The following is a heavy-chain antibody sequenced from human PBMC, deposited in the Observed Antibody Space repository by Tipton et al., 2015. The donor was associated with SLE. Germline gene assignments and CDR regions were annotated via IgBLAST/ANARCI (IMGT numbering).Heavy chain of an antibody. D-gene: IGHD7-27*01. CDR1: GFTFSSYA. CDR2: IYSGGSST. J-gene: IGHJ4*02. V-gene: IGHV3-23*03. CDR3: AKGRTGDEDYFDY. Sequence: SLRLSCAASGFTFSSYAMSWVRQAPGKGLEWVSVIYSGGSSTYYADSVKGRFTISRDNSKNTLYLQMNSLRAEDTAVYYCAKGRTGDEDYFDYWGRGTLVTVSS.